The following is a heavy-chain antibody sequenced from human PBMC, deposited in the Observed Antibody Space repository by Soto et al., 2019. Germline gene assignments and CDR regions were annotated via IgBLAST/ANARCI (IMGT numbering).Heavy chain of an antibody. CDR1: GGSISSSNYY. CDR2: IYYSGST. D-gene: IGHD3-22*01. V-gene: IGHV4-39*01. J-gene: IGHJ4*02. CDR3: ARVLYDRRGYYSFEF. Sequence: SETLSLPCTVSGGSISSSNYYWGWIRQPPGKGLEWMGSIYYSGSTYNNPSLKSRVTMSVDTSKNQFSLKLSSVTAADTALYYWARVLYDRRGYYSFEFGAQGILVTVSS.